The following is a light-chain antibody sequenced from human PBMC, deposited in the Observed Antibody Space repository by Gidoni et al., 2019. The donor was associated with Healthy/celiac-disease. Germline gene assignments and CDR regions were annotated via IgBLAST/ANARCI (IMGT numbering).Light chain of an antibody. Sequence: EIVLTQSPGTLSLSPGESATLSCRARQSVSSSYLAWYQQKPGPAPRLLIYGASSRATVIPDRFSGSGSGTDFTLTISRLEPEDFAVYYCQQYGSSPQTFGQGTKLEIK. CDR1: QSVSSSY. CDR3: QQYGSSPQT. V-gene: IGKV3-20*01. J-gene: IGKJ2*01. CDR2: GAS.